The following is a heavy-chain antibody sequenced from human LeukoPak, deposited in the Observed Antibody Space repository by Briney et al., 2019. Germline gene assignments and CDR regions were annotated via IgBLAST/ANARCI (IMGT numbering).Heavy chain of an antibody. D-gene: IGHD6-6*01. Sequence: KSSETLSLTCTVSGGSISSYYWSWIRQPPGKGLEWIGYIYYSGSTNYNPSLKSRVTISVDTSKNQFSLKLSSVTAADTAVYYCARGSRGSSSSVDYYYYYMDVWGKGTTVTVSS. CDR2: IYYSGST. CDR1: GGSISSYY. J-gene: IGHJ6*03. CDR3: ARGSRGSSSSVDYYYYYMDV. V-gene: IGHV4-59*01.